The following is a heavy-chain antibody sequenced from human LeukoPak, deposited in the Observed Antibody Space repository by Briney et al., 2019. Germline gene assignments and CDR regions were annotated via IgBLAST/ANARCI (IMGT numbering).Heavy chain of an antibody. CDR3: AKSNGSGLIDI. D-gene: IGHD3-10*01. CDR1: SGSISTSNYY. J-gene: IGHJ3*02. CDR2: IFYSGST. Sequence: SETLSLTCTVSSGSISTSNYYWGWVRQPPGKALEWIGNIFYSGSTYYSPSLKSRVTISLDTSRNQFSLKLNSVTAADTAVYYCAKSNGSGLIDIWGQGTMVTVSS. V-gene: IGHV4-39*07.